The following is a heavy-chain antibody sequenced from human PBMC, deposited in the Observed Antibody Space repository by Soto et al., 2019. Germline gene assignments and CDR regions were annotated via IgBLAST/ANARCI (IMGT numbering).Heavy chain of an antibody. CDR1: GYIFNNHA. CDR3: VRDQSGIGYYVDWFDP. V-gene: IGHV1-3*01. CDR2: INAGNGNT. J-gene: IGHJ5*02. D-gene: IGHD3-10*02. Sequence: QGHLVQSGAEVKKPGASVKVSCKASGYIFNNHAMHWVRQAPGQRLEWMGWINAGNGNTYYSQNFKDRVTFTRDTIATTVFMELTSLTSEDTAVYYCVRDQSGIGYYVDWFDPWGQGTLVTVSS.